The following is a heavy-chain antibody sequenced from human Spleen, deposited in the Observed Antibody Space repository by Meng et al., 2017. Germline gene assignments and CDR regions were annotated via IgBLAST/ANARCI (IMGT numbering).Heavy chain of an antibody. Sequence: QVQLLVQGPGLGQPHQSLSLSATGSVGAISSCGCYWSWLRQHPGKGLEWISDINYSGSTYYNPSLKSRVTITVDTSKNQFSLKLSSVTAADTAVYYRSTMVRHRGDFDCWGQGTLVTVSS. CDR2: INYSGST. CDR1: VGAISSCGCY. J-gene: IGHJ4*02. V-gene: IGHV4-31*03. CDR3: STMVRHRGDFDC. D-gene: IGHD2-8*01.